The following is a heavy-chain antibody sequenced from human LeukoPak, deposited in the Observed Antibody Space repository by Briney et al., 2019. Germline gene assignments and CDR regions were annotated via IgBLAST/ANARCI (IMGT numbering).Heavy chain of an antibody. CDR2: INPNSGAT. V-gene: IGHV1-2*02. J-gene: IGHJ4*02. CDR3: ASGYRFGN. CDR1: GYTFTGYY. D-gene: IGHD5-18*01. Sequence: ASVKVSCEASGYTFTGYYMHWVRQAPGQGLEWMGWINPNSGATDYAQNFQGRVTLTRDTSISTAYMELSRLRSDDTAVYYCASGYRFGNWGQGTLVTVSS.